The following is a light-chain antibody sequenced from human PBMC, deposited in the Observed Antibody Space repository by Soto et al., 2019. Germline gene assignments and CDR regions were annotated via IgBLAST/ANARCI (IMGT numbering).Light chain of an antibody. CDR1: QSVGTY. Sequence: DTVLTQSPGTLSLSPGERATLSCRASQSVGTYLAWYQQKPGQAPRLLIYDASNRATGIAPRFRGSGSGTEFTLTISSLQSEDFAVYYCLQYSKWPEYTFGQGTRLEIK. V-gene: IGKV3-11*01. CDR3: LQYSKWPEYT. J-gene: IGKJ5*01. CDR2: DAS.